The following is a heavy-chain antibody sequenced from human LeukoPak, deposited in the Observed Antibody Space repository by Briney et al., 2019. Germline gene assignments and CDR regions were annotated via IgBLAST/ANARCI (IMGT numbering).Heavy chain of an antibody. V-gene: IGHV4-59*11. CDR1: DDSFSSHY. CDR2: ISYIGST. CDR3: ARDLVTVAKGFDI. Sequence: PSETLSLTCAVSDDSFSSHYWTWIRQPPGKGLEWIGYISYIGSTNYNPSLKSRVTISIDTSRNQFSLRLSSVTAADTAVYYCARDLVTVAKGFDIWGQGTMVSVSS. J-gene: IGHJ3*02. D-gene: IGHD4-17*01.